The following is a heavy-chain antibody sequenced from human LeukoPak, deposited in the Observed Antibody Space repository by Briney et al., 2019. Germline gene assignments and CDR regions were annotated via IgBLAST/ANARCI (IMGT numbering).Heavy chain of an antibody. CDR3: ARDPPNWNGAFHI. V-gene: IGHV1-18*01. Sequence: GASVKVSCRASGYMFNTYGISWVRQAPGQGLEWMGHISGDNGNTTYAQSLQGRVTMTRDTSTSTASMELRGLRFADTAVYYCARDPPNWNGAFHIWGQGTMVTVSS. CDR2: ISGDNGNT. D-gene: IGHD1-1*01. J-gene: IGHJ3*02. CDR1: GYMFNTYG.